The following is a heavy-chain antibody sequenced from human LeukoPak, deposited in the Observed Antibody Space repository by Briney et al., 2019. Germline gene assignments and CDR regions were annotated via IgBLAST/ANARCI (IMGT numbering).Heavy chain of an antibody. J-gene: IGHJ3*02. CDR1: GFTVSSNY. CDR3: ARESQQLNDAFDI. CDR2: IYSGGST. Sequence: GGSLRLSCAASGFTVSSNYMSWVRQAPGKGLEWVSVIYSGGSTYYADSVKGRFTISGHNSKNTLYLQMNSLRAEDTAVYYCARESQQLNDAFDIWGQGTMVTVSS. D-gene: IGHD6-13*01. V-gene: IGHV3-53*04.